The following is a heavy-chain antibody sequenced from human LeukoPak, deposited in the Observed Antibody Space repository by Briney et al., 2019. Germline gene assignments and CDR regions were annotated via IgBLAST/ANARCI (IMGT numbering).Heavy chain of an antibody. V-gene: IGHV1-69*04. Sequence: SVKVSCKASGGTFSSYAISWVRQAPGQGLEWMGRIIPIFGIANYAQKFQGRVTITADKSTSTAYMELSSLRSEDTAVYYCVYGYSSGWEYFDYRGQGTLVTVSS. D-gene: IGHD6-19*01. CDR3: VYGYSSGWEYFDY. J-gene: IGHJ4*02. CDR1: GGTFSSYA. CDR2: IIPIFGIA.